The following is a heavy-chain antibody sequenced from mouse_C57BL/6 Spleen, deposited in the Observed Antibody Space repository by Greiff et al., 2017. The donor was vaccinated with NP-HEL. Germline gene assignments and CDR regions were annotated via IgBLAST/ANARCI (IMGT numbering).Heavy chain of an antibody. CDR3: AREGELGRQRYFDY. D-gene: IGHD4-1*01. Sequence: EVKLVESGGGLVKPGGSLKLSCAASGFTFSSYAMSWVRQTPEKRLEWVATISDGGSYTYYPDTVKGRFTISRDNAKNNLYLQMSHLKSEDTAMYYCAREGELGRQRYFDYWGQGTTLTVSS. CDR2: ISDGGSYT. CDR1: GFTFSSYA. V-gene: IGHV5-4*01. J-gene: IGHJ2*01.